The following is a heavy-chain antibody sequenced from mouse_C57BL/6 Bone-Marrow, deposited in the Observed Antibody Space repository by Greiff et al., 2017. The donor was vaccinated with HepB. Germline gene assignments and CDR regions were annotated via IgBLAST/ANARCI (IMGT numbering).Heavy chain of an antibody. D-gene: IGHD1-1*01. CDR3: ARCYYGSSYNYAMDY. Sequence: VQLVESDAELVKPGASVKISCKVSGYTFTDHTIHWMKQRPEQGLEWIGYIYPRDGSTKYNEKFKGKATLTADKSSSTAYMQLNSLTSEDSAVYFCARCYYGSSYNYAMDYWGQGTSVTVSS. V-gene: IGHV1-78*01. CDR2: IYPRDGST. CDR1: GYTFTDHT. J-gene: IGHJ4*01.